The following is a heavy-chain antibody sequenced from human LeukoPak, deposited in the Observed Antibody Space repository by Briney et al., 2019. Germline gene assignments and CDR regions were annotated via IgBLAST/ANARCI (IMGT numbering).Heavy chain of an antibody. CDR3: ARRVTMVRGVILNWFDP. CDR2: INPNSGGT. V-gene: IGHV1-2*02. Sequence: ASVKVSCKASGYTFTGYYMHWVRQAPGQGLEWMGWINPNSGGTNYAQKFQGRVTMTRDTSISTAYMELSRLRSDDTAVYYCARRVTMVRGVILNWFDPWGQGTLVTVSS. J-gene: IGHJ5*02. D-gene: IGHD3-10*01. CDR1: GYTFTGYY.